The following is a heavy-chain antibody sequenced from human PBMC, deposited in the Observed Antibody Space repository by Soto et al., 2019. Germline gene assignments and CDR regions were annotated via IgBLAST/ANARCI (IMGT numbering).Heavy chain of an antibody. Sequence: EVQLLESGGNLVQPGGSLKLSCAASGFTFSSYAMSWVRQAPGKGLEWVSGIGDSAAGSNYADSVKGRFTISRDNSRNTVYLQMSSLRAEDTALYYCARGGGIAVAGTHLDYWGQGTLVTVSS. J-gene: IGHJ4*02. D-gene: IGHD6-19*01. V-gene: IGHV3-23*01. CDR1: GFTFSSYA. CDR3: ARGGGIAVAGTHLDY. CDR2: IGDSAAGS.